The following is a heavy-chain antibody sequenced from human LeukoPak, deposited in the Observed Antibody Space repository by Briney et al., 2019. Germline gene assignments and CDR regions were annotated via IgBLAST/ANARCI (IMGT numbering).Heavy chain of an antibody. J-gene: IGHJ4*02. CDR3: AKDLGGFGELDY. V-gene: IGHV3-23*01. Sequence: QTGGSLRLSRAASGFTFSSYAMSWVRQAPGKGLEWVSGISGGGSSAYYADSVKGRFTISRDHSKSTLYLQMNSLRAEDTAVYYCAKDLGGFGELDYWGQGTLVTVSS. CDR1: GFTFSSYA. CDR2: ISGGGSSA. D-gene: IGHD3-10*01.